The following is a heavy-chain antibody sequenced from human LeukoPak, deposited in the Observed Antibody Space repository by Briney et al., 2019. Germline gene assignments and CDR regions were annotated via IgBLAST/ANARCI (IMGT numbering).Heavy chain of an antibody. CDR1: GFTVSDNY. CDR3: AIDPNWGTHS. CDR2: ISYDGSNK. D-gene: IGHD7-27*01. Sequence: PGGSLRLSCAASGFTVSDNYMTWVRQAPGKGLEWVAVISYDGSNKYYADSVKGRFTISRDNSKNALYLQMNSLRVEDTAVYYCAIDPNWGTHSWGQGVLVTVSS. J-gene: IGHJ4*02. V-gene: IGHV3-30-3*01.